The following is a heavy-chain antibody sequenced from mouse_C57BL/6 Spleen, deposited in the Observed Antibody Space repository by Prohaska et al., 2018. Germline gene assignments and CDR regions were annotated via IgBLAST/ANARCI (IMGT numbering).Heavy chain of an antibody. CDR3: ANYYGSSYRYFDV. D-gene: IGHD1-1*01. CDR1: GYSITSGYY. J-gene: IGHJ1*03. V-gene: IGHV3-6*01. Sequence: DVQLQESGPGLVKPSQSLSLTCSVTGYSITSGYYWNWIRQFPGNKLEWMGYISYDGSNNYNPSLKNRISITRDTSKNQFFLKVNSVTTEDTATYYCANYYGSSYRYFDVWGTGTTVTVSS. CDR2: ISYDGSN.